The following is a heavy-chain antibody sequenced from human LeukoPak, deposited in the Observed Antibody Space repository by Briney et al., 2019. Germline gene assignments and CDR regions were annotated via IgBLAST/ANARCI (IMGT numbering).Heavy chain of an antibody. J-gene: IGHJ5*02. V-gene: IGHV4-31*03. CDR1: GGSISSGGYY. D-gene: IGHD1-26*01. CDR3: AREGYSGSYNWFDP. CDR2: IYYSGST. Sequence: PSETLSLTCTVPGGSISSGGYYWSWIRQHPGKGLEWIGYIYYSGSTYYNPSLKSRVTISVDTSKNQFSLKLSSVTAADTAVYYCAREGYSGSYNWFDPWGQGTLVTVSS.